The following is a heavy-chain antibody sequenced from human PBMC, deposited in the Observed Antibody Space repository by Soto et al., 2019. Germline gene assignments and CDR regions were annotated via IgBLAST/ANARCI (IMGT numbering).Heavy chain of an antibody. D-gene: IGHD1-26*01. J-gene: IGHJ3*02. V-gene: IGHV4-39*01. CDR3: ARRPMVGPVGEDAFDI. Sequence: QLLLQESGPGLVKSSETLSLTCSVSGGSISSSSYYWNWIRQSPGKGLEWIGSVYYSGTTYYNPSLKRRVTLSGGTYNQFALKLSSVTAADTAYYFCARRPMVGPVGEDAFDIWGQGTRVTVSS. CDR2: VYYSGTT. CDR1: GGSISSSSYY.